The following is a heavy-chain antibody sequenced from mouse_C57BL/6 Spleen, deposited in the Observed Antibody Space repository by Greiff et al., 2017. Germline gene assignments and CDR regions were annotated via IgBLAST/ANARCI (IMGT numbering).Heavy chain of an antibody. CDR2: ICDGGSYT. CDR1: GFTFSSYA. Sequence: DVKLVESGGGLVKPGGSLKLSCAASGFTFSSYAMSWVRQTPEKRLEWVATICDGGSYTYYPDNVKGRFTISRDKAKNNLYLQKSHLKSEYTAMYYCARDSNPDYWGQGTTLTVSS. J-gene: IGHJ2*01. V-gene: IGHV5-4*01. CDR3: ARDSNPDY. D-gene: IGHD2-5*01.